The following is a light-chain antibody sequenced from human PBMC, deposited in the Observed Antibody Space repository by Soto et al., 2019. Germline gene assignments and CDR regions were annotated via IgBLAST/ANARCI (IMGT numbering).Light chain of an antibody. CDR3: LSFDSSLSVV. V-gene: IGLV1-40*01. Sequence: QSVLTQPPSVSGATGQRVTISCTGSSSNIGAVYDVHWYQQLPGRAPKLLIYGNTNRPSGVPDRFSGSKSGTSASLAITGLQAEDEADYYCLSFDSSLSVVFGGATKVTVL. CDR1: SSNIGAVYD. CDR2: GNT. J-gene: IGLJ2*01.